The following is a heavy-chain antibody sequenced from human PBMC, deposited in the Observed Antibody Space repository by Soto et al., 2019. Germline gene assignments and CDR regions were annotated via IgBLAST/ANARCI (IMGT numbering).Heavy chain of an antibody. D-gene: IGHD3-9*01. V-gene: IGHV1-3*01. CDR2: INAGNGNT. CDR1: GYTFTSYA. Sequence: QVQLVQSGAEVKKPGASVKVSCKASGYTFTSYAMHWVRQAPGQRLEWMGWINAGNGNTKYSQKFQGRVTITRDTSASTAYMDLSSLRSEDTAVYYCARNLMDYDILTGYYMGYYFDYWGQGTLVTVSS. J-gene: IGHJ4*02. CDR3: ARNLMDYDILTGYYMGYYFDY.